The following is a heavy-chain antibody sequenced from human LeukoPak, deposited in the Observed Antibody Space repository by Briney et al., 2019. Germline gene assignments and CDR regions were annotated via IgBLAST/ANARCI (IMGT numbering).Heavy chain of an antibody. Sequence: GGSLRLSCAASGFTFSSYGMSWVRQAPGKGLEWVSAISGSGGSTYYADSVKGRFTISRDNSKNTLYLQMNSLRAEDTAVYYCAEFHVYCSGGSCGYWGQGTLVTVSS. J-gene: IGHJ4*02. D-gene: IGHD2-15*01. CDR2: ISGSGGST. CDR3: AEFHVYCSGGSCGY. CDR1: GFTFSSYG. V-gene: IGHV3-23*01.